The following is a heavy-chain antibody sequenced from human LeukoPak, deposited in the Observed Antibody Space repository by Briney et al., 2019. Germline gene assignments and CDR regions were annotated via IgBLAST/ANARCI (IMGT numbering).Heavy chain of an antibody. CDR1: GGSISSYY. CDR3: ARHIGHYDSSGYYRVLRWYYFDY. J-gene: IGHJ4*02. V-gene: IGHV4-59*08. CDR2: IYYSGST. D-gene: IGHD3-22*01. Sequence: SETLSLTCTVSGGSISSYYWSWIRQPPGKGLEWIGYIYYSGSTNYNPSLKGRVTISVDTSKNQFSLKLSSVTAADTAVYYCARHIGHYDSSGYYRVLRWYYFDYWGQGTLVTVSS.